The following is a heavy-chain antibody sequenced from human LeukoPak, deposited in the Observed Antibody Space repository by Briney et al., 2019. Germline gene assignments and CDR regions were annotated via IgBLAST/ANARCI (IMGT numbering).Heavy chain of an antibody. CDR1: GGSFSGYY. CDR2: INYSGST. D-gene: IGHD6-19*01. CDR3: ASSPKDKKAVAGVFQH. J-gene: IGHJ1*01. Sequence: MTSETLSLTCAVYGGSFSGYYWSWIRQPPGKGLEWIGEINYSGSTNYNPSLKSRVTISVDTSKNQFSLKLSSVTAADTAVYYCASSPKDKKAVAGVFQHWGQGTLVTVSS. V-gene: IGHV4-34*01.